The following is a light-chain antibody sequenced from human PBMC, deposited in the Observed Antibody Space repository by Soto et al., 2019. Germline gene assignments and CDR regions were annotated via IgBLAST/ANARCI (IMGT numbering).Light chain of an antibody. Sequence: EKLMSHSPATLSVSPGERVTLSCRASQNIHNHMSWFLQKPGQTPRLLIYDAIIRAADVPARFSGSWSGTEFTRTINSLQSEDFAVYYCQQYDAWPLTCGGGTKVEIK. V-gene: IGKV3-15*01. CDR2: DAI. CDR3: QQYDAWPLT. CDR1: QNIHNH. J-gene: IGKJ4*01.